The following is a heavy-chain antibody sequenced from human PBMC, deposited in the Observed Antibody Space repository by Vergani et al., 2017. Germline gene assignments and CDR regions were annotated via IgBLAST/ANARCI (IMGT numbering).Heavy chain of an antibody. Sequence: QITLKESGPTLVKPTQTLTLTCTFPGFSLSTSGVGVGWIRQPPGKALEWLALIYWNDDKRYSPSLKSRLTITKDTSKNQVVRTMTNMDPVDTATYYCAHSESITIFGVVTTGTNFDYWGQGTLVTVSS. J-gene: IGHJ4*02. CDR2: IYWNDDK. CDR1: GFSLSTSGVG. V-gene: IGHV2-5*01. CDR3: AHSESITIFGVVTTGTNFDY. D-gene: IGHD3-3*01.